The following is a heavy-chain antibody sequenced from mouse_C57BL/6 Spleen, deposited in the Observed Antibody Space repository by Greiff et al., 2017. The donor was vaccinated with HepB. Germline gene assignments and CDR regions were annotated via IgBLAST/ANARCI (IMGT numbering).Heavy chain of an antibody. V-gene: IGHV1-53*01. CDR3: ARGLLDYDGGDFDY. CDR1: GYTFTSYW. D-gene: IGHD2-4*01. J-gene: IGHJ2*01. Sequence: VQLQQSGTELVKPGASVKLSCKASGYTFTSYWMHWVKQRPGQGLEWIGNINPSNGGTNYNEKFKSKATLTVDKSSSTAYMQLSSLTSEDAAVYYCARGLLDYDGGDFDYWGQGTTLTVSS. CDR2: INPSNGGT.